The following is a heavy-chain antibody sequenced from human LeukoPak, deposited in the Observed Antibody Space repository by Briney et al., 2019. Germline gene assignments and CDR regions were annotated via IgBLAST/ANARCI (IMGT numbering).Heavy chain of an antibody. CDR2: IYTSGST. V-gene: IGHV4-4*07. J-gene: IGHJ3*02. Sequence: SETLSLTCTVSGGSISSYYWSWIRQPAGKGLEWIGRIYTSGSTNYNPSLKSRVTMSVDTSKNQFSLKLSSVTAADTAVYYCARDRDYDRIDAFDIWGQGTMVTVSS. CDR3: ARDRDYDRIDAFDI. CDR1: GGSISSYY. D-gene: IGHD3-22*01.